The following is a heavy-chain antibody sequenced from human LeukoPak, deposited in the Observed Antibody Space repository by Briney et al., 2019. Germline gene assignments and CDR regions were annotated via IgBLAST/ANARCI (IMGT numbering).Heavy chain of an antibody. Sequence: PSETLSLTCTVSGGSISNYYYSWIRQPPGKGLEWIGYIYHSGGTNYNPSLKSRVTISVDTSKNQFSLKLSSVTAADTAVYYCATNYRYGSVGFDIWGQGTMVTVSS. D-gene: IGHD3-10*01. CDR3: ATNYRYGSVGFDI. CDR2: IYHSGGT. J-gene: IGHJ3*02. CDR1: GGSISNYY. V-gene: IGHV4-4*08.